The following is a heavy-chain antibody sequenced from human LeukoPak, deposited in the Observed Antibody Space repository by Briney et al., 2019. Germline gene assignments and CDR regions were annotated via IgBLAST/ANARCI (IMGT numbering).Heavy chain of an antibody. CDR1: AYTFTGYY. Sequence: GASVKVSCKASAYTFTGYYMHWERQAPGQGLEWMGWINLNSGGTKYAQKFQGWVTMTRDTSISTAYMEVSRLRSDDTAVYYCARDSSTVTTPYFDYWGQGTPVTVPS. J-gene: IGHJ4*02. V-gene: IGHV1-2*04. CDR2: INLNSGGT. CDR3: ARDSSTVTTPYFDY. D-gene: IGHD4-17*01.